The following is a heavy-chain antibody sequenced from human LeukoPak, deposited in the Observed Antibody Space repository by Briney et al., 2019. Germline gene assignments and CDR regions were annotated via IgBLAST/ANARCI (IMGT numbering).Heavy chain of an antibody. CDR3: ARGQLWGRPWFDP. V-gene: IGHV4-34*01. Sequence: SETLSLTCAVYGGSFSGYYWSWIRQPPGKGLEWIGEINHSGSTNYNPSLKSRVTISVDTSKNQFSLKLSSVTAADTAVYYCARGQLWGRPWFDPWGQGTLVTVSS. D-gene: IGHD3-16*01. CDR1: GGSFSGYY. CDR2: INHSGST. J-gene: IGHJ5*02.